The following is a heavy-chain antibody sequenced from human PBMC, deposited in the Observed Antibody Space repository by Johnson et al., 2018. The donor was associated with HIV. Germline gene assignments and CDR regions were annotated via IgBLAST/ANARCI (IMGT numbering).Heavy chain of an antibody. CDR3: ARERNMIVVDDDAFDI. Sequence: QMLLVESGGGLVQPGRSPRLSCAASGFTFSSMHWDRQAPGQGLEWVAVISHDGSHKYYADSVKGRFRLSRDISKNMLYLQMNSLSAEDTALYYCARERNMIVVDDDAFDIWGQGTMVTVSS. V-gene: IGHV3-30*03. D-gene: IGHD3-22*01. CDR2: ISHDGSHK. J-gene: IGHJ3*02. CDR1: GFTFSS.